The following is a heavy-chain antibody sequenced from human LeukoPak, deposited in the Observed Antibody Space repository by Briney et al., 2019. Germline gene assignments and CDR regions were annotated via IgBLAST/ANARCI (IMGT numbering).Heavy chain of an antibody. Sequence: GGSLRLSCAASGFTFSSYAMHWVRQAPGKGLEWVAVISYDGSNKYYADSMKGRFTISRDNSKNTLYLQMNSLRAEDTVVYYCARRYFDYWGQGTLVTVSS. V-gene: IGHV3-30*04. CDR2: ISYDGSNK. CDR1: GFTFSSYA. CDR3: ARRYFDY. J-gene: IGHJ4*02.